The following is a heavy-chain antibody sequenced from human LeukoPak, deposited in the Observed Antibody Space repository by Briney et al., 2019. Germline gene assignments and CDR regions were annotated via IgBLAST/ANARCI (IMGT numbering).Heavy chain of an antibody. CDR2: NYYSGST. V-gene: IGHV4-59*01. CDR3: ARDRDYRFDP. CDR1: GGSISSYY. D-gene: IGHD4-11*01. Sequence: SETLSLTCTVSGGSISSYYWSWIRQPPGKGLEWIGYNYYSGSTNYNPSLKSRVTISVDTSKNQFSLKLSSVTAADTAVYYCARDRDYRFDPWGQGTLVTVSS. J-gene: IGHJ5*02.